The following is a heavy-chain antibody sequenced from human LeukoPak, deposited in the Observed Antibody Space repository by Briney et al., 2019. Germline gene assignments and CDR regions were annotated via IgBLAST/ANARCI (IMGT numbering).Heavy chain of an antibody. D-gene: IGHD5-12*01. CDR3: ARSAATIKMDGY. Sequence: GGSLRLSCAASGFTFSSYSMNWVRQAPGKGLEWVSSISSSSSYIYYADSVKGRFTISRDNAKNSLYLQMNSLRAEDTAVYYCARSAATIKMDGYWGQGTLVTVSS. CDR1: GFTFSSYS. V-gene: IGHV3-21*01. J-gene: IGHJ4*02. CDR2: ISSSSSYI.